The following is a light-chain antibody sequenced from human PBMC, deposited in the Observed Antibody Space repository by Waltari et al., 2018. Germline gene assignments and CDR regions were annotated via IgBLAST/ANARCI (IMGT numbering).Light chain of an antibody. CDR2: GAS. CDR3: YQHSSGYS. CDR1: QSVRSY. J-gene: IGKJ2*03. Sequence: VILTQSPATLSFAPGERATLSCRASQSVRSYLAGYQQKPGQAPRLLIDGASSRATGIPDRFSGSGSGTDFTLTISTLEPEDVGVYHCYQHSSGYSFGQGTKVEIK. V-gene: IGKV3-11*01.